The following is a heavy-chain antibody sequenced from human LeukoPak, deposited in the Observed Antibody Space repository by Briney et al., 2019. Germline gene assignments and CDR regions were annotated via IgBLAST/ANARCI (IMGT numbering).Heavy chain of an antibody. CDR3: ASVNYGDYGLDAFDI. J-gene: IGHJ3*02. Sequence: ASQTLSLTCAVSGGSISSGGYSWSWIRQPPGKGLEWIGYIYHSGSTYYNPSLKSRVTTSVDRSKNQFSLKLSSVTAADTAVYYCASVNYGDYGLDAFDIWGQGTMVTVSS. CDR1: GGSISSGGYS. V-gene: IGHV4-30-2*01. D-gene: IGHD4-17*01. CDR2: IYHSGST.